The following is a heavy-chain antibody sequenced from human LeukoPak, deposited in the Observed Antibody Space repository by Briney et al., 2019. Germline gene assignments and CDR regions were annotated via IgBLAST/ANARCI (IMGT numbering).Heavy chain of an antibody. V-gene: IGHV4-59*01. J-gene: IGHJ4*02. Sequence: SETLSLTCTVSGGSISSYYWSWIRQPPGKGLEWIGYIYYSGSTNYSPSLKSRVTISVDTSKNQFSLKLSSVTAADTAVYYCARENYDSSGYYSDYWGQGTLVTVSS. CDR2: IYYSGST. CDR1: GGSISSYY. D-gene: IGHD3-22*01. CDR3: ARENYDSSGYYSDY.